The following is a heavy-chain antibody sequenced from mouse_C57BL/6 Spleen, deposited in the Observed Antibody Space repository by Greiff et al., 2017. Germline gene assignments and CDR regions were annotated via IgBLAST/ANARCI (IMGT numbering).Heavy chain of an antibody. CDR2: INPSNGGT. D-gene: IGHD1-1*01. CDR1: GYTFTSYW. V-gene: IGHV1-53*01. J-gene: IGHJ2*01. CDR3: ARSNYYGSSYTFDY. Sequence: VQLQQPGAELVKPGASVKLSCKASGYTFTSYWMHWVKQRPGQGLEWIGNINPSNGGTNYNEKFKSKATLTVDKSYSTAYMQLSSLTSEDSAVYYCARSNYYGSSYTFDYWGQGTTLTVSS.